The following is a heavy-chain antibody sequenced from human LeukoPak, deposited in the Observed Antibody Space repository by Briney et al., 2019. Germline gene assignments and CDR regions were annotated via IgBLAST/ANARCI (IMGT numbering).Heavy chain of an antibody. V-gene: IGHV3-21*01. D-gene: IGHD6-13*01. CDR3: ASAGLVYSSGWYLETPFDY. CDR1: GFTFSSYT. J-gene: IGHJ4*02. Sequence: PWGSLSLSCAASGFTFSSYTMNWVRQAPGKGPEWVSSISSSSSYMYYADSVKGRFTISRDNAKNSLYLQMNSLRAEDTAVYYCASAGLVYSSGWYLETPFDYWGQGTLVTVSS. CDR2: ISSSSSYM.